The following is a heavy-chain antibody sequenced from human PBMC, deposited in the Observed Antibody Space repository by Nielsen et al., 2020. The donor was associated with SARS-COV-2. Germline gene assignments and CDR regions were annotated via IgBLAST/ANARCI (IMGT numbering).Heavy chain of an antibody. Sequence: WIRQPPGKGLEWVSSIGTSSSYIYYADSLKGRFTISRDNAKNSLYLQINSLRAEDTAVYYCARDWGGTAYSRSQVVGYYYGMDVWGQGTTVTVSS. CDR3: ARDWGGTAYSRSQVVGYYYGMDV. D-gene: IGHD6-13*01. J-gene: IGHJ6*02. CDR2: IGTSSSYI. V-gene: IGHV3-21*01.